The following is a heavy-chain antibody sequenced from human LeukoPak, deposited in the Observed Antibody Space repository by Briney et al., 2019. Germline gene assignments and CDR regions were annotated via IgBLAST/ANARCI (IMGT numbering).Heavy chain of an antibody. Sequence: GGSLRLSCAASGFTFTNYWMSWVRQAPGKGLELVANIKQDRSEKYYVDSVKGRFTISRDNAKNSLYLQMNSLRAEDTAVYYCARDRGIAVAGTRLDYWGLGTLVTVSS. V-gene: IGHV3-7*01. CDR3: ARDRGIAVAGTRLDY. D-gene: IGHD6-19*01. J-gene: IGHJ4*02. CDR1: GFTFTNYW. CDR2: IKQDRSEK.